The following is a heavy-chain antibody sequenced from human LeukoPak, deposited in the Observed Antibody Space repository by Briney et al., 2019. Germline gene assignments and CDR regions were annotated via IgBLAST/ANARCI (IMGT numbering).Heavy chain of an antibody. CDR2: INHRGST. J-gene: IGHJ6*03. CDR1: GGSFSGYY. CDR3: ARREPHGDYGGKIRYYYYMDV. D-gene: IGHD4-23*01. V-gene: IGHV4-34*01. Sequence: SETLSLTCAVYGGSFSGYYWSWIRQPPGKGLEWIGEINHRGSTNYNPSLKSRVTISVDTSKNQFSLKLSSVTAADTAVYYCARREPHGDYGGKIRYYYYMDVWGKGTTVTVSS.